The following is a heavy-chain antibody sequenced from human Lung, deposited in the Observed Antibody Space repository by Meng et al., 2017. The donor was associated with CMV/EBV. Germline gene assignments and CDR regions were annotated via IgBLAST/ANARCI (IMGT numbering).Heavy chain of an antibody. V-gene: IGHV3-30*04. CDR1: GFTFSSYA. CDR2: ISYDGSDK. CDR3: ARRNFYCTNGVCYLDY. J-gene: IGHJ4*02. Sequence: GGSLRLXCAASGFTFSSYAMHWVRQAPGKGLGWLAVISYDGSDKYYTDSVKGRFTISRDSSKNTLLLQMNSLRAEDTAVYYCARRNFYCTNGVCYLDYWGPGNXVNGAS. D-gene: IGHD2-8*01.